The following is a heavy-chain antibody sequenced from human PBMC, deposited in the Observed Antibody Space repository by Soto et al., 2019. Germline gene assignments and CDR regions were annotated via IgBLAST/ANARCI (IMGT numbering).Heavy chain of an antibody. V-gene: IGHV4-39*02. D-gene: IGHD3-22*01. Sequence: QLQLQESGPGLVKPSETLSLTCTVSGGSITSTNFYWGWIRQTPGKGLEWIGSVHYTGSTYYNPSLKSRVSISVDTSKNNFSLRLTSVTAADTAVFYCARPQAGDDSGYYARAFDLWGRGTKVTVSS. J-gene: IGHJ3*01. CDR2: VHYTGST. CDR3: ARPQAGDDSGYYARAFDL. CDR1: GGSITSTNFY.